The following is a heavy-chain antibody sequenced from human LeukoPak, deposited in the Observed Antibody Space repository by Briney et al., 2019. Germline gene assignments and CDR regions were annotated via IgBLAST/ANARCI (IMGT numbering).Heavy chain of an antibody. D-gene: IGHD1-26*01. CDR3: ARDNSVGDNAWWFDP. CDR2: INPTGGST. Sequence: ASVKVSCKASGYTFTDYYIHWVRQAPGQGLEWMGLINPTGGSTGYAQKFQGRVTMTRDMSTSTDYMELSSLRSEDTAIYYCARDNSVGDNAWWFDPWGQGTLVTVSS. V-gene: IGHV1-46*01. J-gene: IGHJ5*02. CDR1: GYTFTDYY.